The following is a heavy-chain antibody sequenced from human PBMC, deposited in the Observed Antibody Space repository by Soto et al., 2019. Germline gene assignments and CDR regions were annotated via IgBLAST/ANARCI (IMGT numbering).Heavy chain of an antibody. Sequence: QVQLVESGGGVVQPGRSLRLSCAASGFTFSSYAMHWVRQAPGKGLEWVAVISYDGSNKYYADSVKGRFTISRDNSKNTLYLQMNSLRAEDTAVYYCARGRGGYPYYVMDVWGQGTTVTVSS. CDR3: ARGRGGYPYYVMDV. V-gene: IGHV3-30-3*01. CDR2: ISYDGSNK. D-gene: IGHD5-18*01. J-gene: IGHJ6*02. CDR1: GFTFSSYA.